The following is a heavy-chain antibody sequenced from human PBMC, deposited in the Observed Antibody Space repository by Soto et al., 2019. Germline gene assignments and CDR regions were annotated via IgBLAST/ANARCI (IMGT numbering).Heavy chain of an antibody. Sequence: EVQLLESGGGLAQPGGSLRLSCAASGFTFSDYAMNWVRQAPGKGLEWVSAISGSGDSTYYADSVKGRFTISRDNSKNTLYLQMNRLRAEDTAVYYCANGRFLEWLLPDNWFDPWGQGTLVTVSS. D-gene: IGHD3-3*01. J-gene: IGHJ5*02. CDR2: ISGSGDST. V-gene: IGHV3-23*01. CDR1: GFTFSDYA. CDR3: ANGRFLEWLLPDNWFDP.